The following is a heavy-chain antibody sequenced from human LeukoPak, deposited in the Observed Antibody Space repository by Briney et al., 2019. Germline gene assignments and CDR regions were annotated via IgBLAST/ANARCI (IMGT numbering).Heavy chain of an antibody. J-gene: IGHJ3*02. CDR2: IIPIFGTA. Sequence: ASVKVSCKASGGTFSSYAISWVRQAPGQGLEWMGGIIPIFGTANYAQKFQGRVTITTDESTSTAYMELSSPRSEDTAVYYCARDRCSSTSCYTDDAFDIWGQGTMVTVSS. CDR1: GGTFSSYA. V-gene: IGHV1-69*05. D-gene: IGHD2-2*02. CDR3: ARDRCSSTSCYTDDAFDI.